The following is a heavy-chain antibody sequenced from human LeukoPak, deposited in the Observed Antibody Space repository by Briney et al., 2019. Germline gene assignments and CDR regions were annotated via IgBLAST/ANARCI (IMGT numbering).Heavy chain of an antibody. V-gene: IGHV1-18*01. J-gene: IGHJ4*02. CDR1: GYSFPTYG. Sequence: ASVKVSCKTSGYSFPTYGISWVRQAPGQGLEWMGWISNDNGITNYAPQFQGRVTLDTETYTSTAYMELRNLRSDDTAVYYCARGGFDYYGTGRAFDVWGQGTLVTASS. D-gene: IGHD3-10*01. CDR3: ARGGFDYYGTGRAFDV. CDR2: ISNDNGIT.